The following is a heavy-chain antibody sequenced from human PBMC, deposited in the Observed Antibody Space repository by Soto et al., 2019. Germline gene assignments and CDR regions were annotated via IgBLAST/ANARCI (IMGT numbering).Heavy chain of an antibody. V-gene: IGHV3-21*01. J-gene: IGHJ3*02. CDR2: ISSSSSYI. Sequence: EVQLVESGGGLVKPGGSLRLSCAASGFTFSSYSMNWVRQAPGKGLEWVSSISSSSSYIYYADSVKGRFTISRDNAKNSLYLQMNSLRAEDTAVYYCARVSIAVRDAFDIWGQGTMVTVSS. D-gene: IGHD6-6*01. CDR1: GFTFSSYS. CDR3: ARVSIAVRDAFDI.